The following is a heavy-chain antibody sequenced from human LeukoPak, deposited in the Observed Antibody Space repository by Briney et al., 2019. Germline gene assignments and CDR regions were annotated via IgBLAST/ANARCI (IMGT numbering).Heavy chain of an antibody. D-gene: IGHD1-26*01. J-gene: IGHJ3*02. CDR2: ISSSSSYI. V-gene: IGHV3-21*01. Sequence: GGSLRLSCAASGFTFSSYSMNWVRQAPGKGLEWVSSISSSSSYIYYADSVKGRFTISRDNAKNSLYLQMNSLRAEDTAVYYCARALPSPMYSGSYADAFDIWGQGTMVTVSS. CDR1: GFTFSSYS. CDR3: ARALPSPMYSGSYADAFDI.